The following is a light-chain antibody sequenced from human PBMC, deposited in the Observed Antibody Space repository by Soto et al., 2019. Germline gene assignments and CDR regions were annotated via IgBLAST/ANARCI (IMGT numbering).Light chain of an antibody. CDR3: SSYAGINIFVV. CDR1: SSDVGAYNY. J-gene: IGLJ2*01. Sequence: QSALTQPPSASGSPGQSVTISCTGTSSDVGAYNYVSWYQQHPDKAPKLIIYEVYKRPSGVPDRFSGFKSGNTASLIVSGLQPEDEADYYCSSYAGINIFVVFGGGTKLTVL. V-gene: IGLV2-8*01. CDR2: EVY.